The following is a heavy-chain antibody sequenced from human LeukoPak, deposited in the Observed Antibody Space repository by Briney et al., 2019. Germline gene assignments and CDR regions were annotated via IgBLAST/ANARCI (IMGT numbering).Heavy chain of an antibody. J-gene: IGHJ4*02. CDR3: ARTEYGSGSYWQDDGEMATFDY. CDR2: INHSGSA. D-gene: IGHD3-10*01. CDR1: GGSFRDYY. V-gene: IGHV4-34*01. Sequence: SETLSLTCAVYGGSFRDYYLTWIRQSPGKGLEWIGEINHSGSANYNPSLKSRVTISVDTSRNQFSLKMTSVTAADTAVYYCARTEYGSGSYWQDDGEMATFDYWGQGTLVTVSS.